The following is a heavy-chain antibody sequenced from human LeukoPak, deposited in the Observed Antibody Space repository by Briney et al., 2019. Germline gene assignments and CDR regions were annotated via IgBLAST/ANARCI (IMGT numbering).Heavy chain of an antibody. CDR3: ARVPLVPAAIPFAFDI. CDR2: INPNSGGT. V-gene: IGHV1-2*02. Sequence: ASVKVSCKAYGYTFTGYYMHWVRQAPGQGLEWMGWINPNSGGTNYAQKFQGRVTMTRDTSISTAYMELSRLRSDDTAVYYCARVPLVPAAIPFAFDIWGRGTMVTVSS. D-gene: IGHD2-2*01. J-gene: IGHJ3*02. CDR1: GYTFTGYY.